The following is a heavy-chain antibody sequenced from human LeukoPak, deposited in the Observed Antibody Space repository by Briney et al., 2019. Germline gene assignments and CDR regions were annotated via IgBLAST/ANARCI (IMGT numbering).Heavy chain of an antibody. CDR1: GFTFDSYS. J-gene: IGHJ4*02. CDR3: ARGPAAAIDY. V-gene: IGHV3-48*02. CDR2: ISSSSNII. D-gene: IGHD2-2*01. Sequence: PGGSLRLSCAGSGFTFDSYSMNWVRQAPGKGLEWVSFISSSSNIIYYADSVKGRSTISRDSAKNSLYLQMSSLRDEDTAVYYCARGPAAAIDYWGQGTLVTVSS.